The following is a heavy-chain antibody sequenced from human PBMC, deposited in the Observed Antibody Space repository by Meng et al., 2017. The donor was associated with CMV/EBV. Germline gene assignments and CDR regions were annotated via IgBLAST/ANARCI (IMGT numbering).Heavy chain of an antibody. CDR3: AREGCSSTSCYYYYYGMDV. CDR1: GFTFSSYA. V-gene: IGHV3-30*04. Sequence: SCKASGFTFSSYAMHWVRQAPGKGLEWVAVISYDGSNKYYADSVKGRFTISRDNSKNTLYLQMNSLRAEDTAVYYCAREGCSSTSCYYYYYGMDVWGQGTTVTVSS. CDR2: ISYDGSNK. J-gene: IGHJ6*02. D-gene: IGHD2-2*01.